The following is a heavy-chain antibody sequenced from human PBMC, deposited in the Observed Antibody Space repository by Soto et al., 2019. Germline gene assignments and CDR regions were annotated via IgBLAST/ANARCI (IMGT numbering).Heavy chain of an antibody. CDR3: ARESMIFGVVIIPGPNWFDP. CDR1: GFTFSSYA. Sequence: HPGGSLRLSCAASGFTFSSYAMHWVRQAPGKGLEWVAVISYDGSNKYYADSVKGRFTISRDNSKNTLYLQMNSLRAEDTAVYYCARESMIFGVVIIPGPNWFDPWGQGTLVTVSS. CDR2: ISYDGSNK. V-gene: IGHV3-30-3*01. D-gene: IGHD3-3*01. J-gene: IGHJ5*02.